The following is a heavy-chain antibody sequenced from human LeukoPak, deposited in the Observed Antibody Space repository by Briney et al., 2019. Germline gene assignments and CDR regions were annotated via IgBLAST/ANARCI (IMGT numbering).Heavy chain of an antibody. D-gene: IGHD5-18*01. CDR1: GFTFSDYE. Sequence: GGSLRLSCAASGFTFSDYEMTWVRQAPGKGPEWVSYISSSGRTIKYADSVKGRFTTSRDNAKNSLYPQMNSLRAEDTAVYYCARGGITAMDGCWGQGTLVTVSS. CDR2: ISSSGRTI. J-gene: IGHJ4*02. CDR3: ARGGITAMDGC. V-gene: IGHV3-48*03.